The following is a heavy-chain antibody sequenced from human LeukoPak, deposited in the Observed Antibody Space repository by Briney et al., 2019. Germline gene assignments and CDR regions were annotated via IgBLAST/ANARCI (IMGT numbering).Heavy chain of an antibody. D-gene: IGHD4-17*01. CDR3: AREPKLYGDYDVVLDY. Sequence: ASVKVSCKASGYTFTGYYLHWVRQAPGQGLEWMGWINPNSGGTNYAQKFQGRVTMTRDTSISTAYMELSRLRSDDTAVYYCAREPKLYGDYDVVLDYWGQGTLVTVSS. CDR2: INPNSGGT. J-gene: IGHJ4*02. V-gene: IGHV1-2*02. CDR1: GYTFTGYY.